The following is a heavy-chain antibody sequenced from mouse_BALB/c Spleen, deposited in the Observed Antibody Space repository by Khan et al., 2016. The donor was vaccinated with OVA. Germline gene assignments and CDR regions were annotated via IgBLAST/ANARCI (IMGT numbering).Heavy chain of an antibody. J-gene: IGHJ2*01. V-gene: IGHV2-9*02. CDR1: GFSLTSYC. CDR2: IWAGGST. D-gene: IGHD1-3*01. Sequence: QVQLKESGPGLVAPSRSLSLTCTVSGFSLTSYCVHWVRQPPGKGLEWLGVIWAGGSTNYNSALMSRLSISKDNSKSKVFLKMNSLQTNDTAMYYCARLEDIWGQGTTLTVSS. CDR3: ARLEDI.